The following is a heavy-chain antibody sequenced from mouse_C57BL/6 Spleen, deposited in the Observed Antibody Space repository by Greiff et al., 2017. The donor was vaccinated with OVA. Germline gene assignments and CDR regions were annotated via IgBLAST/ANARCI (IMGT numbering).Heavy chain of an antibody. J-gene: IGHJ2*01. D-gene: IGHD2-1*01. V-gene: IGHV5-16*01. Sequence: EVMLVESEGGLVQPGRSMKLSCTASGFTFSDYYMAWVRQVPEKGLEWVANINYDGSSTYYLDSLKSRFIISSDNAKKILYLLMSSLKSEDTATYYCARVYGNYYFDYWGQGTTLTVSS. CDR2: INYDGSST. CDR1: GFTFSDYY. CDR3: ARVYGNYYFDY.